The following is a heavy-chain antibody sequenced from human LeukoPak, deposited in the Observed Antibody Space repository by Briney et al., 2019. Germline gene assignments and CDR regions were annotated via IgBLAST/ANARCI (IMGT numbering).Heavy chain of an antibody. CDR3: ARDTRSYDTSGYYYFDY. Sequence: SETLSLTCSVSGASTTSYYWNWIRQAPGKGREWFGYIYSDGTTSYSPSLRSRVTISIDTSRNQFSLKLSSVTAADAAVYYCARDTRSYDTSGYYYFDYWGQGALVTVSS. CDR2: IYSDGTT. V-gene: IGHV4-59*01. D-gene: IGHD3-22*01. CDR1: GASTTSYY. J-gene: IGHJ4*02.